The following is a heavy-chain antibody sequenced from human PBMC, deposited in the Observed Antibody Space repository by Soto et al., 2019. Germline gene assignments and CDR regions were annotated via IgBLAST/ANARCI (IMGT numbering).Heavy chain of an antibody. CDR2: INPNSGGT. V-gene: IGHV1-2*04. Sequence: GASVKVSCKASGYTFTGYYMHWVRQAPGQGLEWMGWINPNSGGTNYAQKFQGWVTMTRDTSISTAYMELSRLRSDDTAVYYCARGAVLRYFDWLLPSYYYGMDVWGQGTTVTVSS. D-gene: IGHD3-9*01. J-gene: IGHJ6*02. CDR3: ARGAVLRYFDWLLPSYYYGMDV. CDR1: GYTFTGYY.